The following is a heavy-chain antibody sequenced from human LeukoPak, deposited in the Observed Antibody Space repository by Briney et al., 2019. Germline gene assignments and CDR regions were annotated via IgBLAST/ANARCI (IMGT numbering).Heavy chain of an antibody. CDR2: ITGGGSGT. CDR1: GFTFDSFA. Sequence: GGSLRLPCAASGFTFDSFAMTWVRQAPGKGLEWVSVITGGGSGTYYADSVKGRFTISRDNSRSTLYLQMNSLGADDTAVYYCARERAGYCSGGSCYPNDYYYGMDVWGQGTTVTVSS. V-gene: IGHV3-23*01. J-gene: IGHJ6*02. CDR3: ARERAGYCSGGSCYPNDYYYGMDV. D-gene: IGHD2-15*01.